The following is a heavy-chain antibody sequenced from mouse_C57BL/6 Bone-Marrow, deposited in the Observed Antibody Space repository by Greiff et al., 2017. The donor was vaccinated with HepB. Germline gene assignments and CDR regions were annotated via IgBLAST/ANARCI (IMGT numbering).Heavy chain of an antibody. CDR3: ALITTVVAPFAY. CDR1: GYAFSSSW. D-gene: IGHD1-1*01. V-gene: IGHV1-82*01. Sequence: QVQLKESGPELVKPGASVKISCKASGYAFSSSWMNWVKQRPGKGLEWIGRIYPGDGDTNYNGKFKGKATLTADKSSSTAYMQLSSLTSEDSAVYFCALITTVVAPFAYWGQGTLVTVSA. CDR2: IYPGDGDT. J-gene: IGHJ3*01.